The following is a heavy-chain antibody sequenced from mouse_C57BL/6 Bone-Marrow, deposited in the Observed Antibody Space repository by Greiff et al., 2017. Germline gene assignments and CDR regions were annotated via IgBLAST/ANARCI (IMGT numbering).Heavy chain of an antibody. CDR1: GFSLSTFGMG. CDR2: IWCDDDK. V-gene: IGHV8-8*01. J-gene: IGHJ3*01. Sequence: QVTLKVSGPGILQPSQTLSLTCSSSGFSLSTFGMGVGWIRQPSGKGLEWLAHIWCDDDKYYNPALKSRLTISKDTSNNRVFLKIANVDTADTATYYCAGISDCYGNPAWFAYWGQGTLVTVSA. CDR3: AGISDCYGNPAWFAY. D-gene: IGHD2-1*01.